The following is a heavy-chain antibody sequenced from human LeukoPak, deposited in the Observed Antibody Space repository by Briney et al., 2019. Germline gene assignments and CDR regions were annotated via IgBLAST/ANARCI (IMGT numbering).Heavy chain of an antibody. CDR1: GFTFSSYW. CDR2: IKQDGSEK. Sequence: GGSLRLSCAASGFTFSSYWMSWVRQAPGKGLEWVANIKQDGSEKYYVDSVKGRFTISRDNAKNSLYLQMNSLRAEDTAVYYCARASSYYDSSGYIYYYMDVWGKGTTVTVSS. J-gene: IGHJ6*03. V-gene: IGHV3-7*01. D-gene: IGHD3-22*01. CDR3: ARASSYYDSSGYIYYYMDV.